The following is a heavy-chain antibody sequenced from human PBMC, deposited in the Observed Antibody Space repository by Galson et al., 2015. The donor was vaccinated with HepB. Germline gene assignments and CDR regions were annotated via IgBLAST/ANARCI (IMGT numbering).Heavy chain of an antibody. D-gene: IGHD2-2*01. CDR3: AKIIVPSAINYYYGMDV. Sequence: SLRFSCAASGFTFNRYGMHWVRQAPGKGLEWVAFIPYDGSNRYYADSVKGRFAISRDYSKNTLYLEMNRLRAEDTAVYYCAKIIVPSAINYYYGMDVWGQGTTVTVSS. CDR1: GFTFNRYG. V-gene: IGHV3-30*02. J-gene: IGHJ6*02. CDR2: IPYDGSNR.